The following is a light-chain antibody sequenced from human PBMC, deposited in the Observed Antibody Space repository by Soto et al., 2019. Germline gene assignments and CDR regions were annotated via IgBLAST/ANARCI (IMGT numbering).Light chain of an antibody. CDR1: QSISSY. CDR2: AAS. Sequence: QLTQSPSSLSASVGDRVTITCLASQSISSYLNWYQQKPGKAPKLLIYAASSLQSGVPSRFSGSGSGTDFTLTISSLQPEDFATYYCHQSYSTITFGQGTRLEIK. J-gene: IGKJ5*01. CDR3: HQSYSTIT. V-gene: IGKV1-39*01.